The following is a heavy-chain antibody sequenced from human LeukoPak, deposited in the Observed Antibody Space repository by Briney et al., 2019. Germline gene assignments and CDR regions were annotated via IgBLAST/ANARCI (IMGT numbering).Heavy chain of an antibody. CDR3: ARRYCSGGSCYSNGASYFDY. Sequence: GGSLRLSCAASGFTFSSYWMSWVCQAPGKGLEWVANIKQDGSEKYYVDSVKGRFTISRDNAKNSLYLQMNSLRAEDTAVYYCARRYCSGGSCYSNGASYFDYWGQGTLVTVSS. CDR1: GFTFSSYW. V-gene: IGHV3-7*01. CDR2: IKQDGSEK. D-gene: IGHD2-15*01. J-gene: IGHJ4*02.